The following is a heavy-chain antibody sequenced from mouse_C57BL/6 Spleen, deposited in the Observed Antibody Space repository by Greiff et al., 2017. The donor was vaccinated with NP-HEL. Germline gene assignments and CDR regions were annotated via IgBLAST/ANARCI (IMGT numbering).Heavy chain of an antibody. D-gene: IGHD1-1*01. CDR3: AREDYGSSGAY. V-gene: IGHV1-81*01. J-gene: IGHJ3*01. Sequence: QVQLQQSGAELARPGASVKLSCKASGYTFTSYGISWVKQRTGQGLEWIGEIYPRSGNTYYNEKFKGKATLTADKSSSTAYMELRSLTSEDSAVYFCAREDYGSSGAYWGQGTLVTVSA. CDR2: IYPRSGNT. CDR1: GYTFTSYG.